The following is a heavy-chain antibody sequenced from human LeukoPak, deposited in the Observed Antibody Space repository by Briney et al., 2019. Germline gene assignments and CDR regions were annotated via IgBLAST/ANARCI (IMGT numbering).Heavy chain of an antibody. V-gene: IGHV1-46*01. Sequence: GASVKVSCKASGYTFTSYYMHWVRQAPGQGLEWMGIINPSGGSTSYAQKFQGRVTMTRDTSTSTVYMELSSLRSEDTAVYYCARVGCSGGSCSGPFDYWGQGTLVTVSS. CDR2: INPSGGST. CDR1: GYTFTSYY. J-gene: IGHJ4*02. D-gene: IGHD2-15*01. CDR3: ARVGCSGGSCSGPFDY.